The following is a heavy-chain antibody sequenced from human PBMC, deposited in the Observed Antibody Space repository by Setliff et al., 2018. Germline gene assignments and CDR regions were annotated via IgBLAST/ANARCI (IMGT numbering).Heavy chain of an antibody. CDR1: AYSFSGYY. V-gene: IGHV1-2*02. Sequence: GASVKVSCKTSAYSFSGYYIHWVRQAPGRGLEWMGWINTNNGGTKYAQTFQGRVTMTRDTSITTAYMELSRLTSDDTAVYYCAKTKGFGDGWFDPWGQGTLVTVSS. D-gene: IGHD3-10*01. CDR3: AKTKGFGDGWFDP. CDR2: INTNNGGT. J-gene: IGHJ5*02.